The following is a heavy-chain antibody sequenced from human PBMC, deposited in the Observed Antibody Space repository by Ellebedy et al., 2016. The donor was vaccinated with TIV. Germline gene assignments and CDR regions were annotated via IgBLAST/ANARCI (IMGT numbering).Heavy chain of an antibody. CDR3: ARGRGADYYGSGGDY. CDR2: IYYSGST. V-gene: IGHV4-61*01. J-gene: IGHJ4*02. Sequence: SETLSLXCTVSGGSVSSGSYYWSWIRQPPGKGLEWIGYIYYSGSTNYNPSLKSRVTISVDTSKNQFSLKLSSVTAADTAVYYCARGRGADYYGSGGDYWGQGTLVTVSS. D-gene: IGHD3-10*01. CDR1: GGSVSSGSYY.